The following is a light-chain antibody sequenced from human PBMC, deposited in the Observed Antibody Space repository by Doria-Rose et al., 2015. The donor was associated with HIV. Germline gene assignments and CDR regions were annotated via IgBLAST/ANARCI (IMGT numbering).Light chain of an antibody. Sequence: TQSPSSLSASVGDRVTITCRASQNIHLFLNWHQQRPGRVPKVLIYATSTLQSGVPSRFSGSGSGTDFTLTISSVQPEDFATYYCQQSFSTPRTFGPGTKVEMK. CDR1: QNIHLF. V-gene: IGKV1-39*01. CDR3: QQSFSTPRT. CDR2: ATS. J-gene: IGKJ1*01.